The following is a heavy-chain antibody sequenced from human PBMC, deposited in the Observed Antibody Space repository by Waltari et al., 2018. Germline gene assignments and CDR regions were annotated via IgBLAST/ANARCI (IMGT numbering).Heavy chain of an antibody. Sequence: QVQLQQWGAGLLKPSETLSLTCAVYGGSFRGSYWSWIRQPPGKGLEWIGEINHSGSTNYNPSLKSRVTISVDTSKNQFSLKLSSVTAADTAVYYCARGRLAAMIVVVTPRGYFDYWGQGTLVTVSS. CDR3: ARGRLAAMIVVVTPRGYFDY. J-gene: IGHJ4*02. CDR1: GGSFRGSY. V-gene: IGHV4-34*01. CDR2: INHSGST. D-gene: IGHD3-22*01.